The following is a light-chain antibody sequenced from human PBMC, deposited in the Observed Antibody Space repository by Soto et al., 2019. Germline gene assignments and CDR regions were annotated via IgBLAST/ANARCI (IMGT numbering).Light chain of an antibody. V-gene: IGLV1-40*01. Sequence: QSVLTQPPSVSGAPGQRVTISCTGSSSNIGAGYDVHWYQQLPGTAPKLLIYGNTNRPSGVPDRFSGSKSGTSASLAITGLQAEDEADYYCCSYIGHYIYVSGTGTKVTVL. J-gene: IGLJ1*01. CDR2: GNT. CDR1: SSNIGAGYD. CDR3: CSYIGHYIYV.